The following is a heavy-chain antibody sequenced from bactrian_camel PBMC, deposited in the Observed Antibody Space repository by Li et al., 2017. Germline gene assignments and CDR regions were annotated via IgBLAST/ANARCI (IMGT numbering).Heavy chain of an antibody. D-gene: IGHD6*01. CDR2: AVSDGSHA. V-gene: IGHV3S7*01. J-gene: IGHJ4*01. CDR1: GFTVSTYD. CDR3: AEGRGSRGEHCYSLNY. Sequence: QVQLVESGGGSLETGGSLRLSCVASGFTVSTYDMTWLRQAPGKGLEWVSTAVSDGSHAYYASSVRGRFTISRDSAKNTVYLQMNNLQPEDTATYYCAEGRGSRGEHCYSLNYWGQGTQVTVS.